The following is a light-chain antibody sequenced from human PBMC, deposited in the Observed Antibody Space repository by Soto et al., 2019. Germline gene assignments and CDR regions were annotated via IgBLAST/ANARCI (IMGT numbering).Light chain of an antibody. Sequence: EIVLTQSPATLSLSPGERATLSCRASQSVSSYLAWYQQKPGQAPRLLIYDASNRATGIPARFSGSGSGTDFTLTISSLEPEDFATYYCQQTYTTPCSFGQGTKLETK. CDR2: DAS. V-gene: IGKV3-11*01. CDR3: QQTYTTPCS. CDR1: QSVSSY. J-gene: IGKJ2*04.